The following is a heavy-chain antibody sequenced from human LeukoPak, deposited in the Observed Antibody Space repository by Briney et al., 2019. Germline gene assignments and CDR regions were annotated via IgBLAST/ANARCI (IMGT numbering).Heavy chain of an antibody. D-gene: IGHD3-22*01. J-gene: IGHJ5*01. CDR3: ARDKAFLGYYDTSGYFQQWFDS. V-gene: IGHV1-18*04. CDR2: ISPYNGDT. CDR1: GYTFNTYG. Sequence: ASVKVSCKASGYTFNTYGITWVRQAPGQGLEWMGWISPYNGDTHYAQKFQDRVTMTTDTSTSTAYMDLRSLGFDDTAVYYCARDKAFLGYYDTSGYFQQWFDSWGQGTLVTVSS.